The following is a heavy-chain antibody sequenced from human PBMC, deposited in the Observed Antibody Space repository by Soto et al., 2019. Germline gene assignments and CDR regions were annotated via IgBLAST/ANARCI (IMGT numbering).Heavy chain of an antibody. V-gene: IGHV4-34*01. D-gene: IGHD6-13*01. CDR1: GGSFSGYY. CDR2: INHSGST. CDR3: VRAGRQQRGSARYFQH. Sequence: SETLSLTCAVYGGSFSGYYWSWIRQPPGKGLEWIGEINHSGSTNYNPSLKSRVTISVDTSKNQFSLKLSSVTAADTAVYYCVRAGRQQRGSARYFQHWGQGTLVTVSS. J-gene: IGHJ1*01.